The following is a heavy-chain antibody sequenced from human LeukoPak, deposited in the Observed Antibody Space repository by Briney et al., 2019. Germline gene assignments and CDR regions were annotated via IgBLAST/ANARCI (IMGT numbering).Heavy chain of an antibody. D-gene: IGHD2-21*02. J-gene: IGHJ4*02. CDR1: GFTFSSYS. Sequence: GGSLRLSCAASGFTFSSYSMTWVRQAPGKGLEWVSSISSSSSYIYYADSVKGRFTISRDNAKNSLYLQMNSLRAEDTAVYYCARDPSDCGGDCYSFDYWGQGTLVTVSS. CDR2: ISSSSSYI. V-gene: IGHV3-21*01. CDR3: ARDPSDCGGDCYSFDY.